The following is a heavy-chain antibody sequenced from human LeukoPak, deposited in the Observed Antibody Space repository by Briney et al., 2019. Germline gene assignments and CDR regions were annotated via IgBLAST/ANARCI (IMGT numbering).Heavy chain of an antibody. D-gene: IGHD3-16*01. V-gene: IGHV4-4*07. Sequence: SETLSLTCTVSGGSINSYYWGWVRQPAGKGLEWIGRIYTTGTTNYSPSLKSRLTMSLDTSKNQFSLKFCGRQGYTASYNFVDYWSQGTLVTVSS. CDR3: DY. J-gene: IGHJ4*02. CDR2: IYTTGTT. CDR1: GGSINSYY.